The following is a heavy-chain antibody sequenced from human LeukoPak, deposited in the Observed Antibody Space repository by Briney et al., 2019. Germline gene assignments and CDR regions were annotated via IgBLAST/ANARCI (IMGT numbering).Heavy chain of an antibody. Sequence: PGGFLRLSCAASGFTFSSYAMHWVRQAPGKGLEWVAVISYDGSNKYYADSVKGRFTISRDNSKNTLYLQMNSLRAEDTAVYYCALSYSGSYLFDYWGQGTLVTVSS. J-gene: IGHJ4*02. D-gene: IGHD1-26*01. CDR2: ISYDGSNK. CDR3: ALSYSGSYLFDY. CDR1: GFTFSSYA. V-gene: IGHV3-30-3*01.